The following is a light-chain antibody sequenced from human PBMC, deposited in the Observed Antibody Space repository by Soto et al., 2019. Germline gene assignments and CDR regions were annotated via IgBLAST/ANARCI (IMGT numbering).Light chain of an antibody. V-gene: IGKV1-5*01. CDR1: QSISNW. Sequence: DIQTTQSPSTLSASLGDRVSITCRASQSISNWLAWYQQKPGTAPKVLIYHASNLQSGVPSRFSGSGSGTDFTLTISRLEPEDFAVYYCQQYGSSPITFGQGTRLEIK. CDR2: HAS. CDR3: QQYGSSPIT. J-gene: IGKJ5*01.